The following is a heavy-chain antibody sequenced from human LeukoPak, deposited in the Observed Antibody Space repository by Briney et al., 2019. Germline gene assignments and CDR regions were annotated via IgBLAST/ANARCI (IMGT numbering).Heavy chain of an antibody. D-gene: IGHD3-10*01. CDR3: ARDFRSGGFDY. CDR1: GFTFSSYW. V-gene: IGHV3-7*03. CDR2: IKEDGSEK. Sequence: PGGSLRLSCAAAGFTFSSYWMSWVRQAPGKGLEWVANIKEDGSEKYYVDSVKGRFTISRDNAKNSLYLQMNSLRAEDTAVYYCARDFRSGGFDYWGQGTLVTVSS. J-gene: IGHJ4*02.